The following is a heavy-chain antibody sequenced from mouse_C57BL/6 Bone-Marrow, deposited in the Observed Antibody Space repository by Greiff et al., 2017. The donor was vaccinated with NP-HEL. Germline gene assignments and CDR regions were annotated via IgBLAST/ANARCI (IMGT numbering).Heavy chain of an antibody. CDR1: CFNIKDDY. D-gene: IGHD2-4*01. CDR2: IDPENGDT. V-gene: IGHV14-4*01. Sequence: EVQLQQSGAELVRPGASVKLSCTASCFNIKDDYMHWVKQRPEQGLEWIGWIDPENGDTEYASKFQGKATITADTSSNTAYLQLSSLTSEDTAVYYCTTLYDYDYWGQGTTLTVSS. J-gene: IGHJ2*01. CDR3: TTLYDYDY.